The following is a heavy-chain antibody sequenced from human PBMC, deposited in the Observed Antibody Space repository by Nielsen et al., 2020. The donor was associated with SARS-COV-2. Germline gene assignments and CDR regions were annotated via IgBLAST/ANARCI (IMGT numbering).Heavy chain of an antibody. D-gene: IGHD2-21*02. CDR3: ARHISFTAHSSLNFDS. J-gene: IGHJ4*02. CDR1: GYNFDTYW. V-gene: IGHV5-51*01. Sequence: GESLKISCQASGYNFDTYWIGWVRQTPGEGLEWLGNIYPGASETRYSPHFEGPVTISVDKSISTNFLQWSSLRASDTALYYGARHISFTAHSSLNFDSWGQGAVVSVSS. CDR2: IYPGASET.